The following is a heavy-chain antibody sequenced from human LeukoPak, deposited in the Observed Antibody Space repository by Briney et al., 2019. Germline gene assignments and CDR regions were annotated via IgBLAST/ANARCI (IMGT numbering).Heavy chain of an antibody. CDR1: GYSINSGYY. Sequence: SETLSLTCTVSGYSINSGYYWSWIRQPAGKGLEWIGHIYTSGSTNYNPSLKSRVTMSVDTSKNQFSLKLSSVTAADTAVYYCARDVSPSSLAFDIWGQGTMVTVSS. J-gene: IGHJ3*02. D-gene: IGHD6-6*01. CDR3: ARDVSPSSLAFDI. V-gene: IGHV4-4*07. CDR2: IYTSGST.